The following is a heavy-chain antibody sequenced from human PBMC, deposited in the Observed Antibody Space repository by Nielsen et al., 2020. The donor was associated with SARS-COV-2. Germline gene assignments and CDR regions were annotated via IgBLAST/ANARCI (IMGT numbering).Heavy chain of an antibody. V-gene: IGHV4-59*08. D-gene: IGHD3-3*01. J-gene: IGHJ3*02. Sequence: SETLSLTCTVSGGSISSYYWSWIRQPPGKGLEWIGYIYYSGSTNYNPSLKSRVTISVDTSKNQFSLKLSSVTAADTAVYYCARFPSTLGWRAFDIWGQGTMVTVSS. CDR3: ARFPSTLGWRAFDI. CDR1: GGSISSYY. CDR2: IYYSGST.